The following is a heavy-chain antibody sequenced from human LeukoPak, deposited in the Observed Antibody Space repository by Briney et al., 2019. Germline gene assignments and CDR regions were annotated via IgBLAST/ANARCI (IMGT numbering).Heavy chain of an antibody. CDR2: TNTGGDT. J-gene: IGHJ4*02. CDR3: AREGFGSGTNLEVGYFDY. Sequence: GASVKVSCKASGYTFTSYDINWVRRATGQGLEWMGWTNTGGDTAYSQRFQGRVTIISDTSASTAYMDLSNLRSEDTAVYYCAREGFGSGTNLEVGYFDYWGQGSQVTVSS. D-gene: IGHD3-10*01. V-gene: IGHV1-3*04. CDR1: GYTFTSYD.